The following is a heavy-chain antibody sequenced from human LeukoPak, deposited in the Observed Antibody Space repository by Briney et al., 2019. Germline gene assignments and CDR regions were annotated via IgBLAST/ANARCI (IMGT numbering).Heavy chain of an antibody. CDR2: IYYSGST. J-gene: IGHJ3*02. CDR1: GGSVSSSSYY. Sequence: PSETLSLTCTVSGGSVSSSSYYWGWIRQPPGKGLEWIGSIYYSGSTYYNPSLKSRVTISVDTSKNQFSLKLSSVTAADTAVYYCARDAPEQNGYSHPDAFDIWGQGTMVTVSS. D-gene: IGHD5-18*01. CDR3: ARDAPEQNGYSHPDAFDI. V-gene: IGHV4-39*07.